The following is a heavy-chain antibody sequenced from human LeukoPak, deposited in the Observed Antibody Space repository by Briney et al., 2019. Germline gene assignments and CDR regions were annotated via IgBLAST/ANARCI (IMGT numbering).Heavy chain of an antibody. V-gene: IGHV3-74*01. D-gene: IGHD2/OR15-2a*01. CDR2: INSDGSWT. CDR3: VSFYETY. CDR1: GSYW. Sequence: GGSLRLSCAASGSYWMHWVRQAPGKGLVWVSHINSDGSWTSYADSVKGRFTISKDNAKNTVYLQMSNLRAEDTAVYYCVSFYETYWGRGTLVTVSS. J-gene: IGHJ4*02.